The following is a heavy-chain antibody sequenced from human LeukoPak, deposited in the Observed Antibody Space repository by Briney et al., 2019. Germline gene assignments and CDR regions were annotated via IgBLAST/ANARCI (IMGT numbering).Heavy chain of an antibody. CDR1: GGSISSSSYY. D-gene: IGHD5-24*01. V-gene: IGHV4-39*01. J-gene: IGHJ4*02. CDR2: IYYSGST. CDR3: ASARWDY. Sequence: PSETLSLTCTVSGGSISSSSYYWGWIRQPPGKGLEWIGSIYYSGSTYYNPSLKSRVTVSVDTSKNQFSLKLSSVTAADTAVYYCASARWDYWGQGTLVTVSS.